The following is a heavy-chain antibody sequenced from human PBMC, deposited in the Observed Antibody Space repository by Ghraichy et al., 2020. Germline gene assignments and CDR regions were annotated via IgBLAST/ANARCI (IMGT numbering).Heavy chain of an antibody. D-gene: IGHD6-13*01. J-gene: IGHJ4*02. CDR3: AREAAGTSFGAFDY. V-gene: IGHV4-30-2*01. CDR1: GGSISSGGYS. CDR2: IYHSGST. Sequence: SLNISCAVSGGSISSGGYSWSWIRQPPGKGLEWIGYIYHSGSTYYNPSLKSRVTISVDRSKNQFSLKLSSVTAADTAVYYCAREAAGTSFGAFDYWGQGTLVTVSS.